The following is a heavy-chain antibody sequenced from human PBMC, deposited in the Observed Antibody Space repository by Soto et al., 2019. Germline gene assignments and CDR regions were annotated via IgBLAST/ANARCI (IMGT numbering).Heavy chain of an antibody. J-gene: IGHJ4*02. CDR2: ISPVTGGT. CDR1: GCTFTGHY. V-gene: IGHV1-2*02. Sequence: ASVKVSCEESGCTFTGHYIHWVRQAPGQGPEWMGEISPVTGGTKYAQKFQGRVTMTRDTSITTVYMELNNLSPDDTAVYYCGRGRSGELVVFYWGQGTLVTVSS. D-gene: IGHD1-7*01. CDR3: GRGRSGELVVFY.